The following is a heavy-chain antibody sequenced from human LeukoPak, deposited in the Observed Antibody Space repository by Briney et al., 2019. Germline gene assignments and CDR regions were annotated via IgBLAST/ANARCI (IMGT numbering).Heavy chain of an antibody. D-gene: IGHD1-26*01. J-gene: IGHJ4*02. CDR3: AKVIGLVDPFDY. Sequence: PGGSLRLSCAASGLTFSNYAMSWVCQAPGRGLEWVSAISVSGGDTYYADSVKGRYTISRDNSKNTLYLQMNSLRAEDTAVYFCAKVIGLVDPFDYWGQGTLVTVSS. CDR2: ISVSGGDT. V-gene: IGHV3-23*01. CDR1: GLTFSNYA.